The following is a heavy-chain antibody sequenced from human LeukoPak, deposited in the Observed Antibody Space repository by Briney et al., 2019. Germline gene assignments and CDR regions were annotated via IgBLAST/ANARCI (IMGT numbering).Heavy chain of an antibody. J-gene: IGHJ3*02. D-gene: IGHD3/OR15-3a*01. CDR1: GFTFSSYG. V-gene: IGHV3-30*03. CDR3: AMGTGLDAFDI. CDR2: ISYDGSNK. Sequence: PGGSLRLSCAASGFTFSSYGMHWVRQAPGKGLEWVAVISYDGSNKYYADSVKGRFTISRDNSKKTLYLQMNSLRAEDTAVYYCAMGTGLDAFDIWGQGTMVTVSS.